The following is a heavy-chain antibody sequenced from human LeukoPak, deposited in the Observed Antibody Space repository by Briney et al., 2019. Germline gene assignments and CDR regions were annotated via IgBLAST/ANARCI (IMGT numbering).Heavy chain of an antibody. Sequence: SVTVSCTASGGTFSSYAISWVRQAPGQGLEWMGGIIPIFGTANYAQKFRGRVTITADESTSTAYMELSSLRSEDTAVYYCARVSCSSTSCYYYYGMDVWGQGTTVTVSS. CDR2: IIPIFGTA. V-gene: IGHV1-69*13. CDR3: ARVSCSSTSCYYYYGMDV. D-gene: IGHD2-2*01. J-gene: IGHJ6*02. CDR1: GGTFSSYA.